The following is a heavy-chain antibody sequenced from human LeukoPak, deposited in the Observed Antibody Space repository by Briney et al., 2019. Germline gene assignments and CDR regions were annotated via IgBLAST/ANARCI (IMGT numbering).Heavy chain of an antibody. CDR1: GGSISSTSYY. CDR3: ARINYDSSGYYASFDY. V-gene: IGHV4-39*01. CDR2: IYYSGST. Sequence: KPSDTLSLTCTVSGGSISSTSYYWGWIRQPPGKGLEWIGSIYYSGSTYYNPSLKSRVTISVDTSKNQFSLKLSSVTAADTAVYYCARINYDSSGYYASFDYWGQGTLVTVSS. J-gene: IGHJ4*02. D-gene: IGHD3-22*01.